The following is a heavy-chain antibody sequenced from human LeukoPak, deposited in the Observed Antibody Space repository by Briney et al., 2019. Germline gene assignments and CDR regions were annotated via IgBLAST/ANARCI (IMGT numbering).Heavy chain of an antibody. J-gene: IGHJ4*02. D-gene: IGHD4-17*01. V-gene: IGHV3-33*06. CDR1: GFSFSSYG. Sequence: PGRSLRLSCAASGFSFSSYGMHWVRQAPGKGLEWVAVIWYDGNNKYYADSVKGRFTISRDNSKNTLYLQMNSLRAEDTAVYYCAKDSYGDYGKRGINYFHYWGQGTLVTVSS. CDR3: AKDSYGDYGKRGINYFHY. CDR2: IWYDGNNK.